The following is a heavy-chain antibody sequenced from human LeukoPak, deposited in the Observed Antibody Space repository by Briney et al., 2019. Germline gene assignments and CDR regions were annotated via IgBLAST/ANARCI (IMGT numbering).Heavy chain of an antibody. V-gene: IGHV3-33*06. CDR2: IWYDGSNK. J-gene: IGHJ4*02. Sequence: GGSLRLSCAASGFTFSSYGMHWVRQAPGKGLEWVAVIWYDGSNKYYADSVKGRFTISRDNSKNTLYLQMNSLRAEDTAVCYCAKDHPGYFDYWGQGTLVTVSS. CDR1: GFTFSSYG. CDR3: AKDHPGYFDY.